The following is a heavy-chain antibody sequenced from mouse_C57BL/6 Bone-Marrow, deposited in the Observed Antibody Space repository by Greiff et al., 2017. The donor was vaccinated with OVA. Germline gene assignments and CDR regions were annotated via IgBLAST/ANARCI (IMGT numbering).Heavy chain of an antibody. CDR2: IDPETGAT. J-gene: IGHJ4*01. CDR1: GYTFTDYE. Sequence: QVQLQQSGAELVRPGASVTLSCKASGYTFTDYEMHWVKQTPVHGLEWIGAIDPETGATAYNQKFKGKAILTADKSSSTAYMELRSLTSEDSAVYYCTSGLLPFMDYWGQGTSVTVSS. V-gene: IGHV1-15*01. CDR3: TSGLLPFMDY. D-gene: IGHD2-3*01.